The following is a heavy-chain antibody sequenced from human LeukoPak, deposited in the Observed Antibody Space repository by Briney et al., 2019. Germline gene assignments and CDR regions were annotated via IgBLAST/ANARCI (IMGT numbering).Heavy chain of an antibody. D-gene: IGHD3-22*01. CDR1: GFTFSSYA. CDR3: AKGFYYYDSSGYYQPADY. J-gene: IGHJ4*02. Sequence: PGGSLRLSCAASGFTFSSYAMSWVRQAPEKGLEWVSAITGGGAKTYYADSVKGRFTISRDNSNNTLYLQMNRLRVEDTAVYYCAKGFYYYDSSGYYQPADYWGQGTLVTVSS. CDR2: ITGGGAKT. V-gene: IGHV3-23*01.